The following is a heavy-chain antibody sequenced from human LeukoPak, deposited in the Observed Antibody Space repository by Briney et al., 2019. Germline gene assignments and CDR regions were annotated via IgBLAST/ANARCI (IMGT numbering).Heavy chain of an antibody. D-gene: IGHD2-2*01. V-gene: IGHV3-30*18. Sequence: PGGSLRLSCAASGFTFSSYGMHWVRQAPGKGLEWVAVISYDGSNKYYADSVKGRFTISRDNSKDTLYLQMNSLRAEDTAVYYCAKGVAMNTAMDVWGQGTTVTVS. J-gene: IGHJ6*02. CDR1: GFTFSSYG. CDR3: AKGVAMNTAMDV. CDR2: ISYDGSNK.